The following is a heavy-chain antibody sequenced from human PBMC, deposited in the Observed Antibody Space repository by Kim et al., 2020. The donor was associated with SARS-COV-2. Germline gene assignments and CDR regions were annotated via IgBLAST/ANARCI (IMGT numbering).Heavy chain of an antibody. CDR2: T. D-gene: IGHD3-10*01. V-gene: IGHV3-15*01. Sequence: TDYAAPVKGRFTISRDDSKNTLYLQMNSLKTEDTAVYYCTTPWVTSGSYYYWGQGTLVTVSS. J-gene: IGHJ4*02. CDR3: TTPWVTSGSYYY.